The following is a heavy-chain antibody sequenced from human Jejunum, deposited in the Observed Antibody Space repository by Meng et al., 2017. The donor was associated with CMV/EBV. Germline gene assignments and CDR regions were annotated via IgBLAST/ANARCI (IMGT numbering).Heavy chain of an antibody. D-gene: IGHD5/OR15-5a*01. CDR1: GLTVSSSS. J-gene: IGHJ6*02. V-gene: IGHV3-53*01. CDR2: IYSTGGT. Sequence: CAASGLTVSSSSLSWVRRAPGKGLEWVSVIYSTGGTYYADSVRGRFAISRDNSKNTVILQMNSLRVEDTAVYFCARASLHTHMDVWGQGTTVTVSS. CDR3: ARASLHTHMDV.